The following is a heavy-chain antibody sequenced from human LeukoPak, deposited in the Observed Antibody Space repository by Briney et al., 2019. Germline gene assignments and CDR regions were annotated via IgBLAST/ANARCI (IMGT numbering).Heavy chain of an antibody. CDR2: INHSGST. CDR3: ARGIPYYDILTGIGARYFDY. Sequence: SETLSLTCAVYGGSFSGYCWSWIRQPPGKGLEWIGEINHSGSTNYNPSLKSRVTISVDTSKNQFSLKLSSVTAADTAVYYCARGIPYYDILTGIGARYFDYWGQGTLVTVSS. V-gene: IGHV4-34*01. CDR1: GGSFSGYC. D-gene: IGHD3-9*01. J-gene: IGHJ4*02.